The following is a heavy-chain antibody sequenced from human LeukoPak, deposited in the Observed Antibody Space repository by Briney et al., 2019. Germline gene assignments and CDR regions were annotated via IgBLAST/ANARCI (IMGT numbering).Heavy chain of an antibody. V-gene: IGHV4-38-2*02. CDR2: IYHSGST. CDR1: GYSISSGYY. D-gene: IGHD6-13*01. Sequence: ASETLSLTCTVSGYSISSGYYWGWIRQPPGKGLEWIGSIYHSGSTYYNPSLKSRVTISVDTSKNQFSLKLSSVTAADTAVYYCARDFALQSSSWYWGNYYYMDVWGKGTTVTVSS. CDR3: ARDFALQSSSWYWGNYYYMDV. J-gene: IGHJ6*03.